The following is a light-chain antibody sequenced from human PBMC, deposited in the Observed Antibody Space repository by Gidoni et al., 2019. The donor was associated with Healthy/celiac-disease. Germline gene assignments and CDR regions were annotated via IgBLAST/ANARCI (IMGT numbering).Light chain of an antibody. J-gene: IGKJ2*01. CDR3: QQYNSYSRT. CDR1: QSIRSW. V-gene: IGKV1-5*03. CDR2: QAS. Sequence: DTQLTPSPSTLSASVGDRVTITCRTSQSIRSWLAWYQQKPGKAPKLLIYQASSLESGVPSRFSGSGSGTEFTLTISSLQPDDFATYYCQQYNSYSRTFGQGTKLEIK.